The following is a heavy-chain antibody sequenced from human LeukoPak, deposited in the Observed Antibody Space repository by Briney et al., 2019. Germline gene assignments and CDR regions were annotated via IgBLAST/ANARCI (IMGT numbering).Heavy chain of an antibody. Sequence: ASVKVSCKASGYTFTSYYMHWVRQAPGQGLEWMGIISPSGGSTSYAQKFQGRVTMTRDTSTSTVYMELSSLRSEDTAVYYCARDIALFSGSYSENFDYWGQGTLVTVSS. CDR3: ARDIALFSGSYSENFDY. D-gene: IGHD1-26*01. CDR2: ISPSGGST. J-gene: IGHJ4*02. V-gene: IGHV1-46*01. CDR1: GYTFTSYY.